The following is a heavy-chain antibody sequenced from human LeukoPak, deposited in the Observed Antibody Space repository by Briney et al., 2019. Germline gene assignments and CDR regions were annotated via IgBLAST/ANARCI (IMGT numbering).Heavy chain of an antibody. CDR3: ARDQNYDYVWGSYRWTPHFDY. CDR1: GFTFDDYG. J-gene: IGHJ4*02. D-gene: IGHD3-16*02. V-gene: IGHV3-20*04. Sequence: PVGSLRLSCAASGFTFDDYGMSWVRQAPGKGLEWVSGINWNGGSTGYAESVKGRFTISRDNAKNSLYLQMNSLRAEDTALYYCARDQNYDYVWGSYRWTPHFDYWGQGTLVTVSS. CDR2: INWNGGST.